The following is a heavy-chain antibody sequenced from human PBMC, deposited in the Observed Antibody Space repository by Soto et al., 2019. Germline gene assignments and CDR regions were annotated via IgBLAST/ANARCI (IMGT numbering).Heavy chain of an antibody. D-gene: IGHD4-17*01. J-gene: IGHJ4*02. V-gene: IGHV4-31*03. CDR2: IYYRWRT. Sequence: QVQLQESGPRLVKPSQTLSLTCTVSGGSIGSGGYYWSWIRQHPGKGLEWIGYIYYRWRTFYNPSRKSRFTISIDKSQHQFTLDLTSVTAADTAVYYCARAFDDYGDYQNQFDYWGQGTLITVSS. CDR3: ARAFDDYGDYQNQFDY. CDR1: GGSIGSGGYY.